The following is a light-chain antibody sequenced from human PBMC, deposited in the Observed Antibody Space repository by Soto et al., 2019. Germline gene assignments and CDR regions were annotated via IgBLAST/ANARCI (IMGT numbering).Light chain of an antibody. V-gene: IGKV3-15*01. Sequence: ETLMTQSPATLSMSSGERATLSCRASQSVSSNLAWYQQKPGQAPRLLIYGASTRATGIPARFSGRGSGTEFTLTISSLQSEDFAVYYCQQRSSWPFTFGPGTKVDIK. CDR3: QQRSSWPFT. CDR1: QSVSSN. J-gene: IGKJ3*01. CDR2: GAS.